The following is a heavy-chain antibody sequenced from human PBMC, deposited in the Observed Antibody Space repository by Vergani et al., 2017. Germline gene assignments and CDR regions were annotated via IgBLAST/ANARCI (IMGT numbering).Heavy chain of an antibody. CDR1: GYTLTELS. Sequence: QVQLVQSGAEVKKPGSSVKVSCKVSGYTLTELSMHWVRQAPGKGLEWMGGFDPEDGETIYAQKFQGRVTMTEDTSTDTAYMELSSLRSEDTAVYYCATGRRDYCSSTSCSDMDVWGQGTTVTVSS. J-gene: IGHJ6*02. V-gene: IGHV1-24*01. CDR2: FDPEDGET. CDR3: ATGRRDYCSSTSCSDMDV. D-gene: IGHD2-2*01.